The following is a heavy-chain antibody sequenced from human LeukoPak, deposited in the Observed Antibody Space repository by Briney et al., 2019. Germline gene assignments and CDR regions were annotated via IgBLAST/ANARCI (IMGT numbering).Heavy chain of an antibody. CDR1: GGSISSGGYF. CDR2: IYDSGRI. Sequence: SETLSLTCTVSGGSISSGGYFWSWIRQHPGKGLEWIAYIYDSGRINYNPSLESRVTISLDTSKNQYSLKLSSVTAADTAVYYCARAFRSNPYNWFDPWGQGTLVTVSS. J-gene: IGHJ5*02. CDR3: ARAFRSNPYNWFDP. V-gene: IGHV4-31*03.